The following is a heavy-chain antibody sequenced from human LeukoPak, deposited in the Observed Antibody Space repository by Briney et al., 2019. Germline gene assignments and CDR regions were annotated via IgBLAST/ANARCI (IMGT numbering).Heavy chain of an antibody. CDR2: INPNSGGT. D-gene: IGHD5-24*01. CDR3: ASRDGPQGGFDY. CDR1: GYTFTGYY. J-gene: IGHJ4*02. V-gene: IGHV1-2*02. Sequence: SVTVSCKASGYTFTGYYMHWVRQAPGQGLEWMGWINPNSGGTNYAQKFQGRVTMTRDTSISTAYMELSRLRSDDTAVYYCASRDGPQGGFDYWGQGTLVTVSP.